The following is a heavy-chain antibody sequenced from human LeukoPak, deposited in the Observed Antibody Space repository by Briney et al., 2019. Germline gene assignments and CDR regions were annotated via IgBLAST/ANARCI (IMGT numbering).Heavy chain of an antibody. Sequence: PSQTLSLTCTVSGGSISSGSYYWSWIRQPAGKGLEWIGRIYTSGSTNYNPSLKSRVTISVDTSKNQFSLKLSSVTAADTAVYYCARRGTGTGWGPFDIWGQGTMVTVSS. CDR2: IYTSGST. V-gene: IGHV4-61*02. D-gene: IGHD3/OR15-3a*01. CDR1: GGSISSGSYY. CDR3: ARRGTGTGWGPFDI. J-gene: IGHJ3*02.